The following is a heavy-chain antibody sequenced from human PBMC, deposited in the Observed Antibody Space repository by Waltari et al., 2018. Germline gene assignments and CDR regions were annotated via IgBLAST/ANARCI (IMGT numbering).Heavy chain of an antibody. D-gene: IGHD6-19*01. CDR3: ATDHVRGWYPFEN. CDR1: GLLFSHSA. J-gene: IGHJ4*02. Sequence: EVQLVESGGGWVQPGGSLRLSCQASGLLFSHSAMNWVRQAPAKGLEWVSYIRSSGKTTHNVDSVKGRFSISRDNGKNSLYLQMNSLRVEDTAVYFCATDHVRGWYPFENWGQGTLVTVSS. CDR2: IRSSGKTT. V-gene: IGHV3-48*03.